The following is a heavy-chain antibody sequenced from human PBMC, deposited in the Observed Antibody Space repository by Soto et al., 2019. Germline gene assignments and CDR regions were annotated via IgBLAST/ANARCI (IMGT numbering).Heavy chain of an antibody. Sequence: WASVKVSCKASGGTFSSYAISWVRQAPGQGLEWMGGIIPIFGTANYAQKFQGRVTITADESTSTAYMELSSLRSEDTAVYYCARRPNYYDSSGPRYYFDYWGQGTLVTVSS. CDR1: GGTFSSYA. CDR3: ARRPNYYDSSGPRYYFDY. D-gene: IGHD3-22*01. J-gene: IGHJ4*02. CDR2: IIPIFGTA. V-gene: IGHV1-69*13.